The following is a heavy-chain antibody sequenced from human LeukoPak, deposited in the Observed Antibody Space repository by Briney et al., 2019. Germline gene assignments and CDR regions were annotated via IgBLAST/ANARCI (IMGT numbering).Heavy chain of an antibody. Sequence: KPGGSLRLSCAASGFTFSSYSMNWVRQAPGKGLEWVSSISSSSSYIYYADSVKGRFTISRDNAKNSLYLQMNSLRAEDTAVYYCARRCGSSGYYYGYGMDVWGQGTTVTVSS. V-gene: IGHV3-21*01. CDR1: GFTFSSYS. D-gene: IGHD3-22*01. CDR2: ISSSSSYI. J-gene: IGHJ6*02. CDR3: ARRCGSSGYYYGYGMDV.